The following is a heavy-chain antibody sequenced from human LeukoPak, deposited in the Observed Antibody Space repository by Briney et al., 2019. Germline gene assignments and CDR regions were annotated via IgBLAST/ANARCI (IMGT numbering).Heavy chain of an antibody. Sequence: GESLNISCKGSGYSLTRYWIGWVRQMPGKGLEWMGIIYPGDSDTRYSPSFQGQVTISADRSISTAYLQWSSLKASDTAMYYCVRGVVVPAAISAFDIWGQGTMVTVSS. D-gene: IGHD2-2*01. V-gene: IGHV5-51*01. CDR2: IYPGDSDT. CDR1: GYSLTRYW. CDR3: VRGVVVPAAISAFDI. J-gene: IGHJ3*02.